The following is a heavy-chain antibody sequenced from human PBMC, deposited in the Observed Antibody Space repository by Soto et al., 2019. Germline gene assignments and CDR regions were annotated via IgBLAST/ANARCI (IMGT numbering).Heavy chain of an antibody. J-gene: IGHJ4*02. CDR3: ARDLGAGLVDY. CDR2: INVYNGNT. Sequence: QVQLVQSGAEVKKPGASVKVSCKASGYTFTSYAISWVRQAPGQGLEWMGWINVYNGNTKYAQKLQGRVTMTTDTSTSTAYRELRSLRSDDTAVYSCARDLGAGLVDYWGQGTLVTVSS. D-gene: IGHD6-19*01. V-gene: IGHV1-18*01. CDR1: GYTFTSYA.